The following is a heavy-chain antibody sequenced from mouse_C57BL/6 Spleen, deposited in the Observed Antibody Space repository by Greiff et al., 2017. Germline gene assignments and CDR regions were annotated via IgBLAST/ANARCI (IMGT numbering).Heavy chain of an antibody. CDR2: IYPGDGDT. J-gene: IGHJ2*01. Sequence: QVQLQQSGAELVKPGASVKISCKASGYAFSSYWMNWVKQRPGKGLEWIGQIYPGDGDTNYNGKFKGKATLTADKSSSTAYMQLSSLTSEDAAVYFCARRDYDGSSLDYWGQGTTLTVSS. V-gene: IGHV1-80*01. CDR3: ARRDYDGSSLDY. CDR1: GYAFSSYW. D-gene: IGHD1-1*01.